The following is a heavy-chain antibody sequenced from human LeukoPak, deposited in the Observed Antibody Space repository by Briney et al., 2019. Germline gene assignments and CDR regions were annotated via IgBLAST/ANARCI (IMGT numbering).Heavy chain of an antibody. CDR3: ARLYSGYATTDY. V-gene: IGHV4-34*01. CDR1: GGSFSGYY. J-gene: IGHJ4*02. CDR2: INHSGST. Sequence: TSETLSLTCAVYGGSFSGYYWSWIRQPPGKGLEWIGEINHSGSTNYNPSLKSRVTISVDTSKNQFSLKLSSVTAADTAVYYCARLYSGYATTDYWGQGTLVTVSS. D-gene: IGHD5-12*01.